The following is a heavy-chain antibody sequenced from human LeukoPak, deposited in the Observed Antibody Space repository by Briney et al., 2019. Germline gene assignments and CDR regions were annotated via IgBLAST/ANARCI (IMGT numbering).Heavy chain of an antibody. V-gene: IGHV3-23*01. CDR2: ISGSGSST. Sequence: GGSLRLSCAASGFTFSSYAMSWVRRAPGKGLEWVSAISGSGSSTYYADSVKGRFTISRDNSKNTLYLQMNSLRAEDTALYYCAKRDGYNSNPLKDWGQGTLVTVSS. CDR1: GFTFSSYA. CDR3: AKRDGYNSNPLKD. D-gene: IGHD5-24*01. J-gene: IGHJ4*02.